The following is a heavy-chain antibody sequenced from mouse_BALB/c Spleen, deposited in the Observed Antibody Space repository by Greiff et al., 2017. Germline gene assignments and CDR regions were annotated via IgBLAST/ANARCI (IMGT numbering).Heavy chain of an antibody. V-gene: IGHV14-1*02. J-gene: IGHJ1*01. D-gene: IGHD4-1*01. Sequence: EVQLQQSGAELVRPGALVKLSCKASGFNIKDYYMHWVKQRPEQGLEWIGWIDPENGNTIYDPKFQGKASITADTSSNTAYLQLSSLTSEDTAVYYGARGGDWDWYFDVWGAGTTVTVSA. CDR1: GFNIKDYY. CDR2: IDPENGNT. CDR3: ARGGDWDWYFDV.